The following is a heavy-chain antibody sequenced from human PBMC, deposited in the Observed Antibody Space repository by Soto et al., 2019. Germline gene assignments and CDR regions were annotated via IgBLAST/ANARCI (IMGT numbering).Heavy chain of an antibody. CDR1: GFTFSSYA. D-gene: IGHD6-19*01. V-gene: IGHV3-33*01. J-gene: IGHJ6*02. Sequence: PGGSLRLSCAASGFTFSSYAMHWVRQAPGKGLEWVAVIWYDGSNKYYADSVKGRFTISRDNSKNTLYLQMNSLRAEDTAVYYRAREPHAAGTQYYGMDVWGQGATVTVSS. CDR2: IWYDGSNK. CDR3: AREPHAAGTQYYGMDV.